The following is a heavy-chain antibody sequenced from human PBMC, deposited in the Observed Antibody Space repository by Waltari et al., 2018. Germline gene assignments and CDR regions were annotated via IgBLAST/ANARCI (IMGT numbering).Heavy chain of an antibody. V-gene: IGHV4-59*01. CDR3: ARTYYDFWSGYYYFDY. CDR2: IYYSGST. Sequence: QVQLQESGPGLVKPSETLSLTCTVSGGSISSYYWSWIRQPPGKGLEWIGYIYYSGSTNDNPSLKSRVTISVDTSKNQFSLKLSSVTAADTAVYYCARTYYDFWSGYYYFDYWGQGTLVTVSS. D-gene: IGHD3-3*01. CDR1: GGSISSYY. J-gene: IGHJ4*02.